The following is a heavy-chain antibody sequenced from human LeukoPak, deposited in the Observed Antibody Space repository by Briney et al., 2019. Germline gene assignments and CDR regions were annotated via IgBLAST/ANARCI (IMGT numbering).Heavy chain of an antibody. CDR1: GFTFSSCG. CDR2: ISYDGSNK. CDR3: AKDPGEQTYYYYGMDA. J-gene: IGHJ6*02. D-gene: IGHD7-27*01. V-gene: IGHV3-30*18. Sequence: GGSLRLSCAASGFTFSSCGMHWVRQAPGKGLEWVAVISYDGSNKYYADSVKGRFTISRDNSKNTLYLQMNSLRAEDTAVYYCAKDPGEQTYYYYGMDAWGQGTTVTVSS.